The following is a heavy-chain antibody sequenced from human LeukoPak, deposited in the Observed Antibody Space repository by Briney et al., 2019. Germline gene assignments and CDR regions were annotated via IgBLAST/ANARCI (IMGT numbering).Heavy chain of an antibody. D-gene: IGHD3-10*01. V-gene: IGHV4-61*01. Sequence: SETLSLTCSVSGYSLSSGYYWGWIRQPPGKGLEWIGYIYNSGSTNYNPSLKSRVTISLDTSKNQFSLKLSSVTAADTAVYYCARETTMVRGVEIYDAFDIWGQGTMVTVSS. CDR3: ARETTMVRGVEIYDAFDI. CDR2: IYNSGST. J-gene: IGHJ3*02. CDR1: GYSLSSGYY.